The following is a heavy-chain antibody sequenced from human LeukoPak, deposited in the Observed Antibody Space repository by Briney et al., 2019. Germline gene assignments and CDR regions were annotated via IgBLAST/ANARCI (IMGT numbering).Heavy chain of an antibody. Sequence: GGSLRLSCAASGFTFSSYAMSWVRQAPGKGLEWVSAISGSGGSTYYADSVKGRFTISRDNSKNTVYLQMNSLRAEDTAVYYCAKGVYGVAARDPSDYWGQGTLVTVSS. V-gene: IGHV3-23*01. D-gene: IGHD6-19*01. CDR2: ISGSGGST. CDR1: GFTFSSYA. J-gene: IGHJ4*02. CDR3: AKGVYGVAARDPSDY.